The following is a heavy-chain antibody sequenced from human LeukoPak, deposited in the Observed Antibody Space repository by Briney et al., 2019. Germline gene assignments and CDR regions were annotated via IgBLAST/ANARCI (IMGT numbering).Heavy chain of an antibody. D-gene: IGHD2-21*02. V-gene: IGHV1-18*01. CDR3: ARRAAYCGGDCYSAFEI. CDR1: GYTFTSYG. J-gene: IGHJ3*02. Sequence: ASVKVSCMASGYTFTSYGISWVRQAPGQGLEWMGWISAYNGNTSYAQKLQGRVTMTTDTSTNTAYMELRSLRSDDTAVYYCARRAAYCGGDCYSAFEIWGQGTMVTVSS. CDR2: ISAYNGNT.